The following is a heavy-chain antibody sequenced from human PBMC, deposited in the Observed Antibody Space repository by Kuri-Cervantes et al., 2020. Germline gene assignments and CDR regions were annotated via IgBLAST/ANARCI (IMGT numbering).Heavy chain of an antibody. CDR3: ARDRGGFYGSGSYYSLSAGWFDP. V-gene: IGHV4-34*01. Sequence: GSLRLSCAVYGGSFSGYYWSWIRQPPGKGLEWIGEINHSGSTNYNPSLKSRVTISVDRSKNQISLKLSSVTAADTAVYYCARDRGGFYGSGSYYSLSAGWFDPWGQGTLVTVSS. D-gene: IGHD3-10*01. CDR2: INHSGST. CDR1: GGSFSGYY. J-gene: IGHJ5*02.